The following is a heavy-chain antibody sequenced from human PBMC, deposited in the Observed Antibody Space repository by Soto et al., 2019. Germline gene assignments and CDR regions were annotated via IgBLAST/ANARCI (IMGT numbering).Heavy chain of an antibody. J-gene: IGHJ6*02. CDR3: ARELHGGSYGMDV. CDR2: ISSSSGTI. V-gene: IGHV3-48*01. CDR1: GFAFSTYS. Sequence: GGSLRLSCAGSGFAFSTYSMNWVRQAPGKGLEWVSYISSSSGTIYYPGSVKGRFTISREKAKNSLYLQMNSLSAGDTAVYYCARELHGGSYGMDVWGQGTTVTVSS.